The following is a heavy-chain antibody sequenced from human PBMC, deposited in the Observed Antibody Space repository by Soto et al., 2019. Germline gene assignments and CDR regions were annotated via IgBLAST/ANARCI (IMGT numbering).Heavy chain of an antibody. CDR2: IDYSGIT. J-gene: IGHJ5*02. D-gene: IGHD3-22*01. V-gene: IGHV4-39*01. Sequence: PSETLSLTCTVSGDSISSSNYYWGWIRQPPGKGLEWIANIDYSGITYCNPSLKSRVAISVDTSKNQFSLKLSSVSAADTAIYYCARSNSGYYKWFDPWGQGTLVTVSS. CDR1: GDSISSSNYY. CDR3: ARSNSGYYKWFDP.